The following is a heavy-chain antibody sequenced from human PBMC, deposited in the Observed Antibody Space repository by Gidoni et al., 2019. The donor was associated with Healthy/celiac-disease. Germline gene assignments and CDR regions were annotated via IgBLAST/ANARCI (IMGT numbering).Heavy chain of an antibody. CDR1: GGSISSGGYY. CDR2: IYYSGST. J-gene: IGHJ5*02. Sequence: QAQLQESGPGLVKPSQTLSLTCTVSGGSISSGGYYWSWIRQHPGKGLEWIGYIYYSGSTYYNPSLKSRVTISVDTSKNQFSLKLSSVTAADTAVYYCARSIDCSSTSCYGPFNWFDPWGQGTLVTVSS. D-gene: IGHD2-2*01. V-gene: IGHV4-31*03. CDR3: ARSIDCSSTSCYGPFNWFDP.